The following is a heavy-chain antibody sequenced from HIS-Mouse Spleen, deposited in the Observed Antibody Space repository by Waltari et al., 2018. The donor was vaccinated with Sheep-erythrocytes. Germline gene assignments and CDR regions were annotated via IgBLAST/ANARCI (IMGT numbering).Heavy chain of an antibody. D-gene: IGHD1-26*01. V-gene: IGHV3-21*01. CDR1: GFTFSSYS. J-gene: IGHJ4*02. CDR2: IISSSSYI. CDR3: ARVASGATFDY. Sequence: EVQLVESGGGLVKPGGSLRLSCAASGFTFSSYSMNWVRQAPGKVLEWVSSIISSSSYIYYADSVKGRFTISRDNAKNSLYLQMNSLRAEDTAVYYCARVASGATFDYWGQGTLVTVSS.